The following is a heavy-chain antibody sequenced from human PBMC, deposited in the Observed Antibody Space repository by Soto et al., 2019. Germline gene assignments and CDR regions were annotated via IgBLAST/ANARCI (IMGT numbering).Heavy chain of an antibody. CDR3: AHLYWVASGTRYYFDY. D-gene: IGHD6-13*01. J-gene: IGHJ4*02. Sequence: QITLKESGPTLVKPTQTLTLTCTFSGFSFTTDGMGVGWIRQPPGKALEWLALIYWDDDKRYSPSLKSRLTITKDASTNHVVITWTNREPADTAKYYCAHLYWVASGTRYYFDYWGQGTLVSVSS. CDR1: GFSFTTDGMG. CDR2: IYWDDDK. V-gene: IGHV2-5*02.